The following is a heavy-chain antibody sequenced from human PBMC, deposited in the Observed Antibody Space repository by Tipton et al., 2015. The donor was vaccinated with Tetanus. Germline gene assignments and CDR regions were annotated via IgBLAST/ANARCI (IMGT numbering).Heavy chain of an antibody. CDR3: ARGARGYTYG. V-gene: IGHV4-59*01. CDR1: GGSISSYF. CDR2: IYYSGTT. Sequence: TLSLTCTVSGGSISSYFWSWIRQPPGKGLQWIGYIYYSGTTNYNPSLKSRVTISVDTSKNQFSLNLTSVTAADTAVYYCARGARGYTYGWGQGTLVTVSS. D-gene: IGHD5-18*01. J-gene: IGHJ4*02.